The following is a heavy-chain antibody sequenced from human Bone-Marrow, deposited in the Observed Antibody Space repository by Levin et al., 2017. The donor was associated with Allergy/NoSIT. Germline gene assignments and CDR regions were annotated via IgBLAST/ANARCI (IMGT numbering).Heavy chain of an antibody. CDR2: VSGDGSST. V-gene: IGHV3-74*01. Sequence: PSETLSLTCAAAGFTFNNHWMHWVRQAPGEGLAWVSRVSGDGSSTHHADSVKGRFTISRDNARNTLYLEMSSLRAEDTAVYYCARGGSSYSYYYGMDVWGQGTTVTVSS. CDR1: GFTFNNHW. CDR3: ARGGSSYSYYYGMDV. D-gene: IGHD1-26*01. J-gene: IGHJ6*02.